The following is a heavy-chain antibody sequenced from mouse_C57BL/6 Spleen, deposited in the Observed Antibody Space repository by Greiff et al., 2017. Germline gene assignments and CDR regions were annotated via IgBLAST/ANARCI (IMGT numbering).Heavy chain of an antibody. CDR3: ARGTYDYFDY. V-gene: IGHV1-63*01. Sequence: VQGVESGAELVRPGTSVKMSCKASGYTFTNYWIGWAKQRPGHGLEWIGDIYPGGGYTNYNEKFKGKATLTADKSSSTAYMQFSSLTSEDSAIYYCARGTYDYFDYWGQGTTLTVSS. CDR2: IYPGGGYT. CDR1: GYTFTNYW. J-gene: IGHJ2*01. D-gene: IGHD2-12*01.